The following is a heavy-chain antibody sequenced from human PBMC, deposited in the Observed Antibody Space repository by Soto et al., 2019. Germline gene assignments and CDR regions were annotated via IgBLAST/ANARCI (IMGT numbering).Heavy chain of an antibody. CDR2: INPILSMS. J-gene: IGHJ4*02. D-gene: IGHD3-10*01. Sequence: QVQLVQSGAEVKKPGSSVKVSCKASSDTFSFYTINWVRQAPGLGLEWVGRINPILSMSNYAQKFQGRVTMTADKSTNTAYMELRSLRSEDTAMYYCATSYGSGSRAVDYWGQGALVTVSS. CDR3: ATSYGSGSRAVDY. CDR1: SDTFSFYT. V-gene: IGHV1-69*02.